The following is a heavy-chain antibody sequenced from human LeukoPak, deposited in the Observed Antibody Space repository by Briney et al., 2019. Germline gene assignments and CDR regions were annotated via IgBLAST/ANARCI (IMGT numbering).Heavy chain of an antibody. V-gene: IGHV3-21*01. Sequence: PGGSLRLSCAASGFTFSSYSMNWVPQAPGKGLEWVSSISSSSSYIYYADSVKGRFTISRDNAKNSLYLQMNSLRAEDTAVYYCARDRAMEVGAYYFDYWGQGTLVTVSS. CDR2: ISSSSSYI. CDR3: ARDRAMEVGAYYFDY. D-gene: IGHD1-26*01. J-gene: IGHJ4*02. CDR1: GFTFSSYS.